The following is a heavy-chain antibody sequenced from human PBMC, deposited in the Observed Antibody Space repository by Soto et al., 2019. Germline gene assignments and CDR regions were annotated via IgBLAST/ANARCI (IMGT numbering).Heavy chain of an antibody. CDR1: GFTFSSYS. V-gene: IGHV3-21*01. CDR2: MSSSSSYI. Sequence: GGSLRLSCAASGFTFSSYSMNWVRQAPGKGLEWVSSMSSSSSYIYYADSVKGRFTISRDNAKNSLYLQMNSLRAEDTAVYYCARDLSRPNWGWGGYWGQGTLVTVSS. D-gene: IGHD7-27*01. J-gene: IGHJ4*02. CDR3: ARDLSRPNWGWGGY.